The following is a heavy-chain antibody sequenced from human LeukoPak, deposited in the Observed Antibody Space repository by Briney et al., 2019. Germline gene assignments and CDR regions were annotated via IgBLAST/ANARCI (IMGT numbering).Heavy chain of an antibody. J-gene: IGHJ4*02. V-gene: IGHV3-53*01. CDR2: IYSGGST. Sequence: GGSLRLSCAASGFTVSSNYMSWVRQAPGKGLEWVSVIYSGGSTYYADSVKGRFIISRDNSKNTLYLQMNSLRAEDTAVYYCAREGRGFLEWFPFDYWGQGTLVTVSS. D-gene: IGHD3-3*01. CDR3: AREGRGFLEWFPFDY. CDR1: GFTVSSNY.